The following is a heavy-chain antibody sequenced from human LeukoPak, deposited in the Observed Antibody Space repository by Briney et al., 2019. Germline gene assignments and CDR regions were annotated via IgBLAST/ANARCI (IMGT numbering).Heavy chain of an antibody. J-gene: IGHJ5*02. V-gene: IGHV3-23*01. Sequence: GGSLRPSCAASGFMFSNYGMSWVRQAPGKGLEWVSGISGSGGSTYYADSVKGRFTISRDNSKNMLYLQMNSLRAEDTAVYYCAKDISSSGVNWFDPWGQGTLVTVSS. CDR2: ISGSGGST. CDR3: AKDISSSGVNWFDP. D-gene: IGHD6-19*01. CDR1: GFMFSNYG.